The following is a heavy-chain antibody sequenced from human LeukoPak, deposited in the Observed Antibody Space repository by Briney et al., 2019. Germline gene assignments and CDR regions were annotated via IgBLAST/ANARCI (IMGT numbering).Heavy chain of an antibody. D-gene: IGHD2-15*01. CDR2: ISYDGSNK. Sequence: GGSLRLSCAASGFTFTSYGMHWVRQAPGKGLEWVAVISYDGSNKYYADSVKGRFTISRDNSKNTLYLQMNSLRAEDTAVYYCARDAGGIFQYYYYYYGMDVWGQGTTVTVSS. V-gene: IGHV3-30*03. CDR3: ARDAGGIFQYYYYYYGMDV. CDR1: GFTFTSYG. J-gene: IGHJ6*02.